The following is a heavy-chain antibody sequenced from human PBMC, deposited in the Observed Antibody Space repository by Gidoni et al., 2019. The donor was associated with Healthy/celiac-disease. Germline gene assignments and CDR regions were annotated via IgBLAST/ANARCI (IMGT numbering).Heavy chain of an antibody. CDR3: ARDDRRSSGWPRYDAFDI. J-gene: IGHJ3*02. Sequence: EVQLVESGGGLVQPGGSLRLSCAASGFTFSSYELNWVRQAPGKGLEWVSYISSSGSTIYYADSVKGRFTISRDNAKNSLYLQMNSLRAEDTAVYYCARDDRRSSGWPRYDAFDIWGQGTMVTVSS. D-gene: IGHD6-19*01. CDR1: GFTFSSYE. CDR2: ISSSGSTI. V-gene: IGHV3-48*03.